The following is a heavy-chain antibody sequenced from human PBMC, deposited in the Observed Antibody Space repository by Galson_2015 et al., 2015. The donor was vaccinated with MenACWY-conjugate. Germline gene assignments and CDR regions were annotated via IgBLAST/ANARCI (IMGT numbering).Heavy chain of an antibody. CDR1: GYTFTNYA. Sequence: SVKVSCKASGYTFTNYAMQWVRQAPGQRLEWMGWINAGDGNTKYSQNFQGRLTITRDTSASTAYMELSSLRPEDTAVYYCGRGIWADPTIRWGHYYMDVWGKGTTVTV. J-gene: IGHJ6*03. D-gene: IGHD1-26*01. CDR2: INAGDGNT. CDR3: GRGIWADPTIRWGHYYMDV. V-gene: IGHV1-3*01.